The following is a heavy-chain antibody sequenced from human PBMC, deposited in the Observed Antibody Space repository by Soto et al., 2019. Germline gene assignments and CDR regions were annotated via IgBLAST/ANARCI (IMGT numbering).Heavy chain of an antibody. D-gene: IGHD2-21*01. CDR1: GVSISSGGYS. V-gene: IGHV4-30-2*01. CDR3: ARAGGVDYFDY. J-gene: IGHJ4*02. Sequence: LSRTCTVSGVSISSGGYSWSWIRQPPGKGLEWIGYIYHSGSTYYNPSLKSRVTISVDRSKNQFSLKLSSVTAADTAVYYCARAGGVDYFDYWGQGTLVTVSS. CDR2: IYHSGST.